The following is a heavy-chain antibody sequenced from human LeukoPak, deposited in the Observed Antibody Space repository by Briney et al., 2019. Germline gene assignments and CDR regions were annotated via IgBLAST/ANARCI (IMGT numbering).Heavy chain of an antibody. J-gene: IGHJ4*02. CDR1: GFTFSTYD. CDR3: AKDSGNFANYYFDH. CDR2: ISYDGRDK. V-gene: IGHV3-30*18. Sequence: GGSLRLSCAASGFTFSTYDMHWVRQAPGKGLEWVAVISYDGRDKKYADSVKGRFSISRDNPKNTLYLQMDSLRSEDTAMYYCAKDSGNFANYYFDHWGQGTLVTVSS. D-gene: IGHD1-26*01.